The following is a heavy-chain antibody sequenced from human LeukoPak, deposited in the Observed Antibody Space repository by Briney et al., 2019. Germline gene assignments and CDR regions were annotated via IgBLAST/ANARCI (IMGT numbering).Heavy chain of an antibody. V-gene: IGHV3-48*01. J-gene: IGHJ4*02. CDR2: ISSSGSTI. CDR1: GFTFDDYG. D-gene: IGHD1-26*01. CDR3: AKDKRYSGPLWGPGIDY. Sequence: GGSLRLSCAASGFTFDDYGMSWVRQAPGKGLEWVSYISSSGSTIYYADSVKGRFTISRDNSKNTLYLQMNSLRAEDTAVYYCAKDKRYSGPLWGPGIDYWGQGTLVTVSS.